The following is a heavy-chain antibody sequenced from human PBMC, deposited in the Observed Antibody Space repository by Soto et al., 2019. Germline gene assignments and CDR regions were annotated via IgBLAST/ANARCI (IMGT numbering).Heavy chain of an antibody. Sequence: SETLSLTCTVSGGSMSRYYWNWIRQSPGKGLEWIGYIYYSGNIYYSGNTNYNPSLKSRLTISIDTSKNQFSLKLTSVTVADTAVYYCARDHPHSYGVYYFDYWGQGTPVTVSS. D-gene: IGHD5-18*01. CDR2: IYYSGNIYYSGNT. CDR3: ARDHPHSYGVYYFDY. J-gene: IGHJ4*02. CDR1: GGSMSRYY. V-gene: IGHV4-59*01.